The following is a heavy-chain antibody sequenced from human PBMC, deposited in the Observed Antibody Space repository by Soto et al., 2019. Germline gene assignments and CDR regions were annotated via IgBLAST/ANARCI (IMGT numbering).Heavy chain of an antibody. V-gene: IGHV1-18*04. J-gene: IGHJ4*02. CDR1: GYTFTSYG. D-gene: IGHD1-20*01. Sequence: QVQLVQSGAEVKKPGASVKVSCKASGYTFTSYGSSRVRQAPAQVLEWMGWISAYNGNTNYAQKLQGRDTMTTDTSTSTAYMELRSLRSDDTAVYYCARDGTRGSYNWNNPGTDSWGQGTLVTVSS. CDR3: ARDGTRGSYNWNNPGTDS. CDR2: ISAYNGNT.